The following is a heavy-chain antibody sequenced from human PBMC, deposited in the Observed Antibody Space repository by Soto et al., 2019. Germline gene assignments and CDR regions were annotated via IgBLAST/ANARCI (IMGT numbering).Heavy chain of an antibody. J-gene: IGHJ6*02. CDR3: ARDLRTLNYYYGMDV. V-gene: IGHV1-2*04. CDR2: INHNSGGT. D-gene: IGHD3-9*01. CDR1: GYTFTGYY. Sequence: GASVKVSCKASGYTFTGYYMQWVRQAPGQGLEWMGWINHNSGGTNYAQKFQGWVTMTRDTSISTAYMELSRLRSDDTAVYYCARDLRTLNYYYGMDVWGQGTTVTVSS.